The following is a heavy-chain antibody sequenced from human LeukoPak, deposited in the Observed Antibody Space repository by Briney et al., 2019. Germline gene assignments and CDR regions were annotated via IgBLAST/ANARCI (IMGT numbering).Heavy chain of an antibody. CDR3: AGSGSDAFDI. CDR2: IYSGGST. CDR1: GGSFSGYY. D-gene: IGHD6-19*01. J-gene: IGHJ3*02. V-gene: IGHV3-53*01. Sequence: PSETLSLTCAVYGGSFSGYYWSWVRQAPGKGLEWVSVIYSGGSTYYADSVKGRFTISRDISKNTVYLQMNSLRAEDTAVYYCAGSGSDAFDIWGQGTMVTVSS.